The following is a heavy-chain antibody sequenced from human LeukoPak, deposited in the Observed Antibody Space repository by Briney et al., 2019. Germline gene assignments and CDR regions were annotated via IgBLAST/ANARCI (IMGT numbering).Heavy chain of an antibody. V-gene: IGHV5-51*01. CDR2: IFPGDSDT. J-gene: IGHJ4*02. CDR3: ARLGEQQWLRSGLDC. CDR1: GYSFTSYW. Sequence: GESLKISCKGSGYSFTSYWIGWVRQMPGKGLEWMGIIFPGDSDTRYSPSFKGQVTISADKSISTAYLQWSSLKASGSAMYYCARLGEQQWLRSGLDCWGQGTLVTVSS. D-gene: IGHD5-18*01.